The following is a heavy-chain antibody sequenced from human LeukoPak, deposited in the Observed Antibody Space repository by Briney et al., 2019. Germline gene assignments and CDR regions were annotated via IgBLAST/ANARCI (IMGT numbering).Heavy chain of an antibody. CDR3: AAEGSSSWYYFDY. CDR2: IYYSGST. D-gene: IGHD6-13*01. CDR1: GGSISSSSYY. Sequence: SETLSLTCTVSGGSISSSSYYWGWIRQPPGKGLEWIGYIYYSGSTNYNPSLKSRVTISVDTSKNQFSLKLSSVTAADTAVYYCAAEGSSSWYYFDYWGQGTLVTVSS. V-gene: IGHV4-61*05. J-gene: IGHJ4*02.